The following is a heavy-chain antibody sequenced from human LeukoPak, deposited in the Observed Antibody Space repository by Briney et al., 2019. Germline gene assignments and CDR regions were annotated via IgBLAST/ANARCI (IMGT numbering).Heavy chain of an antibody. CDR1: GYTFTGYY. Sequence: ASVKVSCKASGYTFTGYYMHWVRQAPGQGLEWMGWINPNSGGTNYAQKFQGRVTMTRDTFISTAYMELSRLRSDDTAVYYCALLAYCGGDCSSWFDPWGQGTLVTVSS. CDR2: INPNSGGT. CDR3: ALLAYCGGDCSSWFDP. D-gene: IGHD2-21*02. J-gene: IGHJ5*02. V-gene: IGHV1-2*02.